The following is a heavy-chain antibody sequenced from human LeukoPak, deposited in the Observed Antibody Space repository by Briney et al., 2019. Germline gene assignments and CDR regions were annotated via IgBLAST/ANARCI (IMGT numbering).Heavy chain of an antibody. Sequence: PSETLSLTCTVSGDSISSYFWSWIRQPPGKGLEWIGYIHSSGITNYNPSLKSRVTISVDTSKNQFSLKLSSVTAADTAVYYCARELDVGYPDCWGQGTLVTVSS. J-gene: IGHJ4*02. CDR1: GDSISSYF. V-gene: IGHV4-59*01. D-gene: IGHD3-16*02. CDR2: IHSSGIT. CDR3: ARELDVGYPDC.